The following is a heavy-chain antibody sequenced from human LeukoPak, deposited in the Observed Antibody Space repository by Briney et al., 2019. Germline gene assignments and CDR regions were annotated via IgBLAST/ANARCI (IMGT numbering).Heavy chain of an antibody. CDR2: ISGGGSI. J-gene: IGHJ4*02. CDR3: AKCARIDWLPIDY. CDR1: GFSFSNYA. D-gene: IGHD3-9*01. Sequence: GGSLRLSCAASGFSFSNYAMTWVRQAPGKGLEWVSGISGGGSIYYADFVKGRFTISRDNSKNTVYLQMNSLRAEDTAVYYCAKCARIDWLPIDYWGQGTLVTVSS. V-gene: IGHV3-23*01.